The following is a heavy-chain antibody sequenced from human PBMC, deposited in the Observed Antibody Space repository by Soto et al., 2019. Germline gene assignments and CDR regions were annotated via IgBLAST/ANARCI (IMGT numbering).Heavy chain of an antibody. J-gene: IGHJ4*02. V-gene: IGHV4-34*01. CDR3: ARGVLNNFWSGYYGYFDY. D-gene: IGHD3-3*01. CDR2: INHSGST. CDR1: GGSFSGYY. Sequence: SETLSLTCAVYGGSFSGYYWSWIRQPPGKGLEWIGEINHSGSTNYNPSLKSRVTISVDTSKNQFSLKLSSVTAADTAVYYCARGVLNNFWSGYYGYFDYWGQGTLVTVS.